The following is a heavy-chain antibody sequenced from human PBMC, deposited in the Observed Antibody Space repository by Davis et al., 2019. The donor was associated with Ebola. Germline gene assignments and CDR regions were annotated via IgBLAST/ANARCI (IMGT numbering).Heavy chain of an antibody. Sequence: GESLKISCKGSGYSFTSYWIGWVRQMPGKGLEWMGIIYPGDSDTRYSPSFQGQVTISADKSISTAYLQWSSLKASDTAMYYCARLFEFQYYGSGMGAFDIWGQGTMVTVSS. CDR2: IYPGDSDT. CDR3: ARLFEFQYYGSGMGAFDI. V-gene: IGHV5-51*01. J-gene: IGHJ3*02. D-gene: IGHD3-10*01. CDR1: GYSFTSYW.